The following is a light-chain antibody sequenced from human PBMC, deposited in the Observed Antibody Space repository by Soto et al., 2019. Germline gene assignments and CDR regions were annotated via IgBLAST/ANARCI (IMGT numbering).Light chain of an antibody. CDR3: QQRNNRPSWT. J-gene: IGKJ1*01. CDR1: QSVSYH. Sequence: PGERATLSCRASQSVSYHLAWYQQKPGQAPRLLIYDASNRATGIPARFSGSGSGTDFTLTISSLEPEDSAIYYCQQRNNRPSWTFGQGTKVEIK. CDR2: DAS. V-gene: IGKV3-11*01.